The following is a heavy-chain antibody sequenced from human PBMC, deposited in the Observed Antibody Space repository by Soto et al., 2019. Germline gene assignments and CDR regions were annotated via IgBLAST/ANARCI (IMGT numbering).Heavy chain of an antibody. Sequence: QVPLQQWGAGLLKPSETLSLICAVYGGSFSGYYLCWIRQPPGKGLEWIGDINHTGSTNYNPSLKSRVTISVDTSKAQFSLELGSVSAEDTAVYYCARSATRRLFHPWGQGTLVTVSS. J-gene: IGHJ5*02. CDR2: INHTGST. CDR1: GGSFSGYY. V-gene: IGHV4-34*01. D-gene: IGHD6-25*01. CDR3: ARSATRRLFHP.